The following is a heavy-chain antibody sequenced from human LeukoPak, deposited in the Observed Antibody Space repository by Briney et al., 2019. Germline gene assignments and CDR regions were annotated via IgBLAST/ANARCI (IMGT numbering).Heavy chain of an antibody. Sequence: GESLKISCKGSGYSFSNDWIGWVRQMSGKGLEWMGIIYPGDSDTRYSPSFQGQVTISADKSISTAYLQWSSLEASDTAMYYCARRGCNGGSCYGYWGQGTPVTVSS. CDR1: GYSFSNDW. D-gene: IGHD2-15*01. CDR3: ARRGCNGGSCYGY. CDR2: IYPGDSDT. V-gene: IGHV5-51*01. J-gene: IGHJ4*02.